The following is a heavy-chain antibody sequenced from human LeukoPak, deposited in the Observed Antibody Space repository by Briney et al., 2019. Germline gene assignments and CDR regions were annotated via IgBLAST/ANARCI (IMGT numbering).Heavy chain of an antibody. J-gene: IGHJ4*02. CDR1: GGSISSSSYY. V-gene: IGHV4-39*01. D-gene: IGHD3-10*01. CDR3: ARLRTTMVRGVIYY. Sequence: PSETLSLTCTFSGGSISSSSYYWGWIRQPPGRGLGWIGSIYYSGSTYYNPSLKSRVTISVDTSKNQFSLKLSSVTAADTAVYYCARLRTTMVRGVIYYWGQGTLVTVSS. CDR2: IYYSGST.